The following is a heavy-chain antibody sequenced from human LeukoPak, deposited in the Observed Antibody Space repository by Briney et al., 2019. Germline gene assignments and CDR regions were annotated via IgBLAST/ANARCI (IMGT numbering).Heavy chain of an antibody. CDR2: INPNSGDT. D-gene: IGHD2-15*01. Sequence: ASVKVSCKASGYTFTGYYMHWVRQAPGQGLEWMGWINPNSGDTNYAQKFQGRVTMTRDTSISTAYMELSRLRSDDTAVYYCANYCSGGSCYSGNAFDIWGQGTMVTVSS. CDR1: GYTFTGYY. CDR3: ANYCSGGSCYSGNAFDI. J-gene: IGHJ3*02. V-gene: IGHV1-2*02.